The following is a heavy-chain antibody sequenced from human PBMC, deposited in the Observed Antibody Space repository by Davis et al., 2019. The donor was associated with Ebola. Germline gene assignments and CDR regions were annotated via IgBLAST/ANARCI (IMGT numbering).Heavy chain of an antibody. J-gene: IGHJ4*02. CDR2: TSYDGRDK. V-gene: IGHV3-30*03. D-gene: IGHD4-11*01. CDR1: GFTFSSYG. Sequence: GGSLRLSCAASGFTFSSYGMHWVRQAPGAGLEWVAFTSYDGRDKYHADSVKGRFTISRDNSKNTLYLQMNSLRPEDTAVYYCARDSDDYSFDYWGQGTLVTVSS. CDR3: ARDSDDYSFDY.